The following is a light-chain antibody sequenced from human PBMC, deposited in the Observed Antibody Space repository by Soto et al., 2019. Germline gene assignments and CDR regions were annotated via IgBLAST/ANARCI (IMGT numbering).Light chain of an antibody. Sequence: DIQMTQSPSPLSASVGDRVTITCRASQSISSYLNWYQHKLGKAPKLLIYAASSLQSGVPSRFSGGGSGTDFTLTISSLQPEDFATYYCQQSYSTPITFGQGTRLEIK. J-gene: IGKJ5*01. CDR3: QQSYSTPIT. CDR2: AAS. CDR1: QSISSY. V-gene: IGKV1-39*01.